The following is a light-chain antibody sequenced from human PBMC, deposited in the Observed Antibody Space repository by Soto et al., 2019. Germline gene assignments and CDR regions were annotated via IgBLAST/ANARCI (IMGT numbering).Light chain of an antibody. V-gene: IGLV2-23*01. Sequence: QSALTQPASVSGSPGQSITISCTGTSSDVGSYNLVSWYQQHPGKAPKLMIYEGSKRPSGVSNRFSGSKSGNTASLTISGLQAEDEADYYCCSYAGSSTGFGGGTQLTVL. J-gene: IGLJ2*01. CDR2: EGS. CDR3: CSYAGSSTG. CDR1: SSDVGSYNL.